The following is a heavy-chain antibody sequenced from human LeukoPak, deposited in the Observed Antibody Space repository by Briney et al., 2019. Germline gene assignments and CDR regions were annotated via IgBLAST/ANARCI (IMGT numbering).Heavy chain of an antibody. CDR1: GGSITSGSYY. CDR2: IYTSGST. CDR3: ARDIYPFGLEP. J-gene: IGHJ5*02. V-gene: IGHV4-61*02. D-gene: IGHD3-10*01. Sequence: PSQTLSLTCTVSGGSITSGSYYWSWVRQPAGKGLEWIGRIYASGRIYTSGSTSYNPSLKSRVTISIDTTKNLFSLKLSSVTAADTAIYYCARDIYPFGLEPWGQGTLATVSS.